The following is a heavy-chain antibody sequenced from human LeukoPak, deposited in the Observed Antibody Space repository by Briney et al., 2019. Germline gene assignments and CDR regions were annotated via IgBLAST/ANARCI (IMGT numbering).Heavy chain of an antibody. J-gene: IGHJ4*02. CDR3: ARGPRVVEYYFDY. D-gene: IGHD2-15*01. CDR1: GGSISSGGYY. CDR2: IYYSGST. Sequence: SQTLSLTCTVSGGSISSGGYYWSWIRQHPGKGLEWIGYIYYSGSTYYNPSLKSRVTISVDTPKNQFSLKLSSVTAADTAVYYCARGPRVVEYYFDYWGQGTLVTVSS. V-gene: IGHV4-31*03.